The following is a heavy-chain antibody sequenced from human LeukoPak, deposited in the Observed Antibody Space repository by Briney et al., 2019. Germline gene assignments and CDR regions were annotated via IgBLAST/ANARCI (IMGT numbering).Heavy chain of an antibody. CDR1: RFTFSSYS. CDR3: ARDPDGYSYGYADY. J-gene: IGHJ4*02. D-gene: IGHD5-18*01. CDR2: ISSSSSYK. Sequence: SGGSLRLSCAASRFTFSSYSMKWVRQAPGKGLEWVSCISSSSSYKYYADSVKGRFTISRDNAKNSLYLQMNSLRVEDMAVYYCARDPDGYSYGYADYWGQGTLVSVSS. V-gene: IGHV3-21*01.